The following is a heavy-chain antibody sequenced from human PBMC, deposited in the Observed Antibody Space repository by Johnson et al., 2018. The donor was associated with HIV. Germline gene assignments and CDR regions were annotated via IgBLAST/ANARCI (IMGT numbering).Heavy chain of an antibody. CDR3: ARELLWFGRGAFDI. CDR2: ISYDGSNK. D-gene: IGHD3-10*01. J-gene: IGHJ3*02. V-gene: IGHV3-30-3*01. Sequence: VHLVESGGGLVQPGGSLRLSCAASGFTFSSYAMHWVRQAPGKGLEWVAVISYDGSNKYYADSVKGRFTISRDNSKNTLYLQMNSLRAEDTAVYYCARELLWFGRGAFDIWGQGTMVTVSS. CDR1: GFTFSSYA.